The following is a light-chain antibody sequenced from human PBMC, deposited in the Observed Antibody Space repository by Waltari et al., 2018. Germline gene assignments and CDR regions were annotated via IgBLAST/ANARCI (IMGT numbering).Light chain of an antibody. CDR1: QSVSRF. J-gene: IGKJ1*01. CDR2: DAS. CDR3: QKYGSLPAT. V-gene: IGKV3-20*01. Sequence: EIVLTQSPGTLSLSTGDRATLSCRASQSVSRFLAWYQQKPGQAPRLLIYDASSRATGIPDRFSGSGSGTDFSLTISRLEPEDFAVYYCQKYGSLPATFGQGTKVEIK.